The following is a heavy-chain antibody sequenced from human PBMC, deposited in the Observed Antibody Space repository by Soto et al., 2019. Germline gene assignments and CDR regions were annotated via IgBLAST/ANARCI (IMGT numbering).Heavy chain of an antibody. CDR3: ARGGHHDYDSSGYLYY. Sequence: SETLSLTCTVSGDSISAYSWSWVRQPPGKGLEWVGEIYHSGGTNYNPSLKSRVTISVDKSKNQFSLILSSLTAADTAVYYCARGGHHDYDSSGYLYYWGQGTPVTVSS. D-gene: IGHD3-22*01. CDR1: GDSISAYS. V-gene: IGHV4-4*02. CDR2: IYHSGGT. J-gene: IGHJ4*02.